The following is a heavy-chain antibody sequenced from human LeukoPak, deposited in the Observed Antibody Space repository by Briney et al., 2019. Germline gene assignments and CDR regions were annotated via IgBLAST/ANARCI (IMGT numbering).Heavy chain of an antibody. V-gene: IGHV1-8*01. CDR2: MNPNSGNT. CDR1: GYSLTTYD. J-gene: IGHJ5*02. D-gene: IGHD2-8*01. CDR3: ARGVLTLNWFDP. Sequence: VASVKVSCKASGYSLTTYDINWVRQATGQGLEWMGWMNPNSGNTAYAQNFQGRVTMTRNTSVSTAYMELSSLRSEDTAVYYCARGVLTLNWFDPWGQGTLVTVSS.